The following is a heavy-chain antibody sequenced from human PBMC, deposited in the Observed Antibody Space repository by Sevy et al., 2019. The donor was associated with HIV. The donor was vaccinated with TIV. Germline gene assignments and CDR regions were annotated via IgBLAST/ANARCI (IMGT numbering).Heavy chain of an antibody. J-gene: IGHJ3*01. CDR2: FYDGGDK. CDR3: ATQKHGYKFAEDGSLQFFPDAIDV. D-gene: IGHD3-3*01. CDR1: GFGVNNKY. Sequence: GGSLRLSCAASGFGVNNKYMSWVRQAPGEGLEWVAIFYDGGDKYCTESVKGRFTISRDTSKNILYLQMHGLRPDDTAVYYCATQKHGYKFAEDGSLQFFPDAIDVWGQGTMVTVSS. V-gene: IGHV3-53*01.